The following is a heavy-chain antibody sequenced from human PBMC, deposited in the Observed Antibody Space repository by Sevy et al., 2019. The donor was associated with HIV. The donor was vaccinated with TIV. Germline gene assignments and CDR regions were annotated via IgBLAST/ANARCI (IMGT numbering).Heavy chain of an antibody. J-gene: IGHJ4*02. CDR2: IYYSRST. Sequence: SETLSLTCTVSGGSISSYYWSWIRQPPGKGLEWIGYIYYSRSTNYNPSLKSRVTISVDTSKNQFSLKLSSVTAADTAVYYCARYRSSGWFYYFDYWGQGTLVTVSS. V-gene: IGHV4-59*01. D-gene: IGHD6-19*01. CDR1: GGSISSYY. CDR3: ARYRSSGWFYYFDY.